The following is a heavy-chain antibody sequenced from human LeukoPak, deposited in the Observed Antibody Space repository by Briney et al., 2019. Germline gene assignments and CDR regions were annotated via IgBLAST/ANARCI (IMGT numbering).Heavy chain of an antibody. CDR3: ARRTKDCSGGSCYSDY. D-gene: IGHD2-15*01. Sequence: GESLKISCKCSGYSFTSYWIGWVRQMPGKGLEWMGIIYPGDSDTRYSPSFQGQVTISADKSISTAYLQWSSLKASDTAMYYCARRTKDCSGGSCYSDYWGQGTLVTVSS. J-gene: IGHJ4*02. CDR1: GYSFTSYW. CDR2: IYPGDSDT. V-gene: IGHV5-51*01.